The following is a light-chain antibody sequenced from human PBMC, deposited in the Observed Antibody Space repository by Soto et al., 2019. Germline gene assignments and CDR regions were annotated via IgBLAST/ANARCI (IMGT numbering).Light chain of an antibody. J-gene: IGKJ1*01. CDR2: TTS. V-gene: IGKV1-39*01. CDR1: QSISSY. CDR3: QQSYSRPRT. Sequence: IQRTQSPSSLPASVGDRVTITCRASQSISSYLNWYQQKPGKAPNLLIYTTSNLESGVPSRFSGSGSGTDFTLTISSLQTEDVATYFCQQSYSRPRTFGQGTKGDIK.